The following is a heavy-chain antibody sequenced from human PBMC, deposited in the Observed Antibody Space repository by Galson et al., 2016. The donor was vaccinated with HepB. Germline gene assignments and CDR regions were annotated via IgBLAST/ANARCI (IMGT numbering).Heavy chain of an antibody. Sequence: SVKVSCKASGYTFSDHSINWMRQAPGQGLGWLGAIVPTFNTANYPPRVQGGVTITADHSTGTVYMELSSLRPDDTALYYCARGAEYSTGFYKMDFDFWGQGTLVTVSS. CDR2: IVPTFNTA. J-gene: IGHJ4*02. CDR3: ARGAEYSTGFYKMDFDF. V-gene: IGHV1-69*13. CDR1: GYTFSDHS. D-gene: IGHD2/OR15-2a*01.